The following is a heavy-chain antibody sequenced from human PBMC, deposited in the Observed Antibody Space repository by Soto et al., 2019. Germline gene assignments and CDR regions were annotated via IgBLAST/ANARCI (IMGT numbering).Heavy chain of an antibody. J-gene: IGHJ4*02. CDR3: AKLGVTTPFDY. V-gene: IGHV3-74*01. D-gene: IGHD3-22*01. CDR1: GFTFSKNW. CDR2: INSDGNST. Sequence: PGGSLRLSCVTSGFTFSKNWMHWVRQAPGKGLVWVSRINSDGNSTSYADSVKGRFTISRDNAKNTLYLQMNSLRAEDTAPYYCAKLGVTTPFDYGGQGTLVTVS.